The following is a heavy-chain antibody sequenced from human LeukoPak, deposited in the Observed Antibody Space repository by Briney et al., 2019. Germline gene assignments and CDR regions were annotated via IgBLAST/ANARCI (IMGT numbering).Heavy chain of an antibody. CDR3: AREGNSSGWYFDN. CDR1: GFTFSNFW. J-gene: IGHJ4*02. CDR2: IKQDGSEK. D-gene: IGHD6-19*01. Sequence: PGGSLRLSCGVSGFTFSNFWMSWVRQAPGKGLEWVANIKQDGSEKYYVDSVKGRFTISRDNAKNSLYLQMDSLRVEDTAVYYCAREGNSSGWYFDNWGQGTLISVSS. V-gene: IGHV3-7*01.